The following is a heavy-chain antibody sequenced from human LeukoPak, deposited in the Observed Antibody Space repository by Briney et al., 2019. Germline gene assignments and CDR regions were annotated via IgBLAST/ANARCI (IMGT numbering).Heavy chain of an antibody. CDR2: IYYSGST. CDR3: ARVMDNGGSCYVDY. CDR1: GGSISSSSYY. J-gene: IGHJ4*02. V-gene: IGHV4-39*07. D-gene: IGHD2-15*01. Sequence: SETLSLTCTVSGGSISSSSYYWGWIRQPPGKGLEWIGSIYYSGSTYYNPSLKSRVTISVDTSKNQFSLKLSSVTAADTAVYYCARVMDNGGSCYVDYWGQGTLVTVSS.